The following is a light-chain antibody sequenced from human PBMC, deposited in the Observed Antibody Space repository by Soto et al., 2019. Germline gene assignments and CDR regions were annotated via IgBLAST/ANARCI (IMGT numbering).Light chain of an antibody. CDR1: QSVSNN. CDR2: GAS. CDR3: QQYNNWPRAT. V-gene: IGKV3-15*01. J-gene: IGKJ4*01. Sequence: EIVMTHSPATLSVSPGERATLSCRASQSVSNNLAWYQQKPGQAPRLLIYGASTRATAIPARFSGSGSGTEFTLTISSLQSEDFAVYYCQQYNNWPRATFGGGTKVDIK.